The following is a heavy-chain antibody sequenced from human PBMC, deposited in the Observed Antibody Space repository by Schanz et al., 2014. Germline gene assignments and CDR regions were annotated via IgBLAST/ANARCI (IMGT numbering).Heavy chain of an antibody. CDR3: AKAEYDILTDSYSRLDP. CDR1: GYTFINSG. CDR2: ISGYNHNK. J-gene: IGHJ5*02. Sequence: QVQLVQSGAEVKKPGASVKVSCKASGYTFINSGISWVRQAPGQGLEWMGWISGYNHNKEYDQKFQGRVTMTTDTSTSTAYMALTDLRSDDTAVYYCAKAEYDILTDSYSRLDPWGQGTLVTVSS. D-gene: IGHD3-9*01. V-gene: IGHV1-18*01.